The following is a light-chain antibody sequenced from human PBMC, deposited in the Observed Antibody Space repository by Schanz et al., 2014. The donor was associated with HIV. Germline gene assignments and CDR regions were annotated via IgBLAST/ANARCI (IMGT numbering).Light chain of an antibody. V-gene: IGKV3-20*01. J-gene: IGKJ3*01. CDR1: QSISTS. CDR3: QQYGSSPLT. CDR2: GAS. Sequence: EIVLTQSPATLSLSPGERATLSCRASQSISTSLAWYQHKPGQAPRLLIYGASTRATGIPDRFSGSESGTEFTLTISRLEPEDFAVYYCQQYGSSPLTFGPGTKVDIK.